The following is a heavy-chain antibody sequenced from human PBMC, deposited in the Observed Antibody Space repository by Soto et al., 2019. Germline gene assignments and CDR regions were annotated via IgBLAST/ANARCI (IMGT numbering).Heavy chain of an antibody. V-gene: IGHV4-31*03. Sequence: SETLSLTCTVSGGSISSGGYYWSWIRQHPGKGLEWIGYIYYSGSTYYNPSLKSRVTISVDTSKNQFSLKLSSVTAADTAVYYCAAGTFRFGLNWFDPWGQGTLVTVSS. CDR3: AAGTFRFGLNWFDP. D-gene: IGHD3-10*01. CDR1: GGSISSGGYY. J-gene: IGHJ5*02. CDR2: IYYSGST.